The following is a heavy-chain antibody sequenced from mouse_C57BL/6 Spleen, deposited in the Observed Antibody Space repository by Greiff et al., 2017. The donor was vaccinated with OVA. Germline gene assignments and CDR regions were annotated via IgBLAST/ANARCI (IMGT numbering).Heavy chain of an antibody. D-gene: IGHD2-4*01. V-gene: IGHV1-5*01. CDR3: TRLRDYVFFDY. CDR2: IYPGNSDT. J-gene: IGHJ2*01. Sequence: EVKLVESGTVLARPGASVKMSCKTSGYTFTSYWMHWVKQRPGQGLEWIGAIYPGNSDTSYNQKFKGKAKLTAVTSASTAYMELSSLTNVDSAVYYCTRLRDYVFFDYWGQGTTLTVSS. CDR1: GYTFTSYW.